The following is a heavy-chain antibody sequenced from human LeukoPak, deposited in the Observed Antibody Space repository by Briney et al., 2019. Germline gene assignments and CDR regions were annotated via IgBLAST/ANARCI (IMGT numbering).Heavy chain of an antibody. J-gene: IGHJ4*02. CDR3: AREGPNHYYYDY. CDR2: INHSGST. Sequence: SETLSLTCAVDGGSFSGYYWSWIRQPPGKGLEWIGEINHSGSTNYNPSVKSRVTISVDTSKNQFSLKLSSVSAADTAVYYCAREGPNHYYYDYWGQGTLVTVSS. D-gene: IGHD1-14*01. CDR1: GGSFSGYY. V-gene: IGHV4-34*01.